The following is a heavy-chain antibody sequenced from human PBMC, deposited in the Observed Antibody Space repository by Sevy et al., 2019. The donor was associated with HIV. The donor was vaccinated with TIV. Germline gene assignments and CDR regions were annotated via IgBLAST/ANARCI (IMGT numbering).Heavy chain of an antibody. J-gene: IGHJ6*02. CDR1: GGSISSGGYY. D-gene: IGHD3-16*02. CDR2: IYYSGST. Sequence: SETLSLTCTVSGGSISSGGYYWSWIRQHPGKGLEWIGYIYYSGSTYYNPSLKSRVTISVDTSKNQFSLKLGSVTAADTAVYYCARDRVMITFGGVIVGGQGNYYGMDVWGQGTTVTVSS. V-gene: IGHV4-31*03. CDR3: ARDRVMITFGGVIVGGQGNYYGMDV.